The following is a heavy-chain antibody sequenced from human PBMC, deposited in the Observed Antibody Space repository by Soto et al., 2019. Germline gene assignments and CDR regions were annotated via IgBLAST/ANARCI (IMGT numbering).Heavy chain of an antibody. CDR1: GFTFSSYA. CDR3: AKEYSYDYIWGTPIAY. J-gene: IGHJ4*02. D-gene: IGHD3-16*01. Sequence: GGSLRLSCAASGFTFSSYAMSWVRQAPGKGLEWVSAISGSGGSTYYADSVKGRFTNSRDNSKNTLYLQMNSLRAEDTAVYYCAKEYSYDYIWGTPIAYWGQGTLVTVSS. CDR2: ISGSGGST. V-gene: IGHV3-23*01.